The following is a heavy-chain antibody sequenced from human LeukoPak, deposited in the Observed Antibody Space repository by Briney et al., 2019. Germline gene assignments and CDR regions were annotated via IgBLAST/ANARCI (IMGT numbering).Heavy chain of an antibody. V-gene: IGHV1-24*01. D-gene: IGHD2-2*01. CDR3: ATPCSSTSCYDY. CDR2: FDPEDGET. J-gene: IGHJ4*02. CDR1: GYTLTELS. Sequence: ASVKFSCKVSGYTLTELSMHWVRQAPGKGLEWMGGFDPEDGETIYAQRFQGRVTMTEDTSTDTAYMELSSLRSEDTAVYYCATPCSSTSCYDYWGQGTLVTVSS.